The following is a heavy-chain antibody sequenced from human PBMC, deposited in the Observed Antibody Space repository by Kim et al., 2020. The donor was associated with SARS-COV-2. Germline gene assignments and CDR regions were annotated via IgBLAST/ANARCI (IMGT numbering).Heavy chain of an antibody. J-gene: IGHJ5*02. CDR3: ARGGSNTYYYGPRLGFDP. Sequence: SETLSLTCAVYGGSFSGYYWSWIRQPPGKGLEWIGEINHSGSTNYNPSLKSRVTISVDTSKNQFSLKLSSVTAADTAVYYCARGGSNTYYYGPRLGFDPWGQGTLVTVSS. CDR2: INHSGST. CDR1: GGSFSGYY. V-gene: IGHV4-34*01. D-gene: IGHD3-10*01.